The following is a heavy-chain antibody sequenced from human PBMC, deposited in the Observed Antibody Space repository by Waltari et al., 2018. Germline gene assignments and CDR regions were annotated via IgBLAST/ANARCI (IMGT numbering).Heavy chain of an antibody. CDR3: ARSGGGTTTFGVAE. CDR1: GYTFTDLF. Sequence: QVQLVQAGAEVTKSGASVKVSCKASGYTFTDLFIHWVRPVSGQGLEWMGRINPNSGDTSYAQRFQGRVTMTGDTSITTAYMELTGLRSDDTAIYYCARSGGGTTTFGVAEWGQGSLVTVSS. CDR2: INPNSGDT. V-gene: IGHV1-2*06. D-gene: IGHD3-3*01. J-gene: IGHJ4*02.